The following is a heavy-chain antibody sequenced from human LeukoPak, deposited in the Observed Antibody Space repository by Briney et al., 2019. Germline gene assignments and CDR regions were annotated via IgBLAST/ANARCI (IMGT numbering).Heavy chain of an antibody. D-gene: IGHD6-19*01. CDR3: ARDQGRPEVGSGSD. J-gene: IGHJ4*02. Sequence: GASVKVSCKASGGTFSSYAISWVRQAPGQGLEWMGGIIPIFGTANYAQKFQGRVTITADESTSTAYMELSSLRSEDTAVYYCARDQGRPEVGSGSDWGQGTLVTVSS. CDR1: GGTFSSYA. V-gene: IGHV1-69*13. CDR2: IIPIFGTA.